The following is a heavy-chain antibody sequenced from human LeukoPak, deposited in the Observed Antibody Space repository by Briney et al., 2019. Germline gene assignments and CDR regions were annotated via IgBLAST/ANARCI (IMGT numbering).Heavy chain of an antibody. D-gene: IGHD1-7*01. CDR2: IIPIFGTA. CDR1: GGTFSSYA. CDR3: AVNNWNYMLDYYYFMDV. Sequence: SVKVSCKASGGTFSSYAISWVRQAPGQGLEWMGGIIPIFGTANYAQKFQGRVTITTDESTSTAYMELSSLRSEDTAVYYCAVNNWNYMLDYYYFMDVWGKGTTVTVSS. J-gene: IGHJ6*03. V-gene: IGHV1-69*05.